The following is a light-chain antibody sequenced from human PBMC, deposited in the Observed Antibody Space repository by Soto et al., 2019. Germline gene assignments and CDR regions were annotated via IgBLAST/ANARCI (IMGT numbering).Light chain of an antibody. Sequence: DIVLTQSPVTLYLSPGERATLSCRASQSVGSYLAWYQQKPGQAPRLLISDASSRATGIPARFSGSGSGTDFTLTISSLEPEDFAVYYCQKRSDWPSTFGGGTRVEIK. CDR1: QSVGSY. J-gene: IGKJ4*01. CDR2: DAS. CDR3: QKRSDWPST. V-gene: IGKV3-11*01.